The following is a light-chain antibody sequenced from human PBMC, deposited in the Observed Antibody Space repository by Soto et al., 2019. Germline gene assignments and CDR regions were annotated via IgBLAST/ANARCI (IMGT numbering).Light chain of an antibody. Sequence: DIQMTQSPSSLSASVGDEVTITCRASQTIMTYLNWYQLKPGKPPRLLIYAASSLQSGVPSRFSGSGSETDFTLTISSLQPGDSATYYCQQAYRFPLTFGGGTKVDIK. J-gene: IGKJ4*01. CDR3: QQAYRFPLT. V-gene: IGKV1-39*01. CDR2: AAS. CDR1: QTIMTY.